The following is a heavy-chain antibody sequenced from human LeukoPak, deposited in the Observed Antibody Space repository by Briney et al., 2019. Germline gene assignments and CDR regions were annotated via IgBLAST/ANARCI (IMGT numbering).Heavy chain of an antibody. J-gene: IGHJ3*02. Sequence: SETLSLTCSVSGXSISSYYRSWIRQPPGKGLEWIGYLYYSGSTNYNPSLKSRVTMSVDTSKNQFSLKLTSVTAADTAVYYCARLRPVAGYDAFDIWGHGTMVTVSS. CDR1: GXSISSYY. D-gene: IGHD6-19*01. CDR3: ARLRPVAGYDAFDI. CDR2: LYYSGST. V-gene: IGHV4-59*08.